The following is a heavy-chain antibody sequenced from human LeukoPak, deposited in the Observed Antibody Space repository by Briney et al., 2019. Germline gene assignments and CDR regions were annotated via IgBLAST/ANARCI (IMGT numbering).Heavy chain of an antibody. CDR2: ISGSGGST. Sequence: GGSLRLSCAASGFTFSSYAMSWVRQAPGEGLEWVSAISGSGGSTYYADSVKGRFTISRDNSKNTLYLQMNSLRAEDTAVYYCAKDGPDSGYGFYYYCYYMDVWGKGTTVTVSS. V-gene: IGHV3-23*01. J-gene: IGHJ6*03. CDR3: AKDGPDSGYGFYYYCYYMDV. CDR1: GFTFSSYA. D-gene: IGHD5-12*01.